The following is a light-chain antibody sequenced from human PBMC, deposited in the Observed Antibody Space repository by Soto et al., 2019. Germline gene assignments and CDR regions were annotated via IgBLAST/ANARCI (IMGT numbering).Light chain of an antibody. CDR2: AAS. CDR1: QDINTY. Sequence: EIQLTQSPSFLSASVGDRVTITCRASQDINTYLAWYQQKPGKAPKLLIFAASTLHNGVPSRFSGSGSGTEFTVTITSLQPEDFATYYCQQRKSYPITFGQGTRLEIK. J-gene: IGKJ5*01. CDR3: QQRKSYPIT. V-gene: IGKV1-9*01.